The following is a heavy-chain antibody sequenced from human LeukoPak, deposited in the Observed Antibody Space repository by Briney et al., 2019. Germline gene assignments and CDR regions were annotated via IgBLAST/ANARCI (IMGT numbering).Heavy chain of an antibody. CDR2: ISYDGSNK. D-gene: IGHD5-12*01. CDR1: GFTFSSYG. CDR3: AKDVGGYDNSLY. J-gene: IGHJ4*02. V-gene: IGHV3-30*18. Sequence: PGRSLRLSCAASGFTFSSYGMHWVRQAPGKGLEWVAVISYDGSNKYYADSVKGRFTISRDNSKNTLYLQMNSLRAEDTAVYYCAKDVGGYDNSLYWGQGTLVTVSS.